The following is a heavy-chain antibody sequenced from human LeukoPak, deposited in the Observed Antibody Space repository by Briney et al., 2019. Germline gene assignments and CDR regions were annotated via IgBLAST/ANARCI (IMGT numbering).Heavy chain of an antibody. CDR2: INPNSGGT. CDR3: ARFPRVAATQYFYYNYYMDV. CDR1: GYTFTDYY. Sequence: ASVKVSCKASGYTFTDYYMHWVRQAPGQGLEWMGWINPNSGGTNFAQKFQGRVSMTRDTSISTAYMELSRLRSDDTAVYFCARFPRVAATQYFYYNYYMDVWGKGTTVTVSS. V-gene: IGHV1-2*02. J-gene: IGHJ6*03. D-gene: IGHD2-15*01.